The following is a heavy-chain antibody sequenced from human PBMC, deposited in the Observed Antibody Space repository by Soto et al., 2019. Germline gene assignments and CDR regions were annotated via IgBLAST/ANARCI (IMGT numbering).Heavy chain of an antibody. V-gene: IGHV1-69*13. D-gene: IGHD3-3*01. CDR2: IIPIFGTA. Sequence: ASVKVSCKASGGTFSSYAISWVRQAPGQGLEWMGGIIPIFGTANYAQKFQGRVTITADESTSTAYMELSSLRSEDTAVYYCARAPGSDFWSGYIYNWFDPWGQGTLVTVSS. CDR3: ARAPGSDFWSGYIYNWFDP. J-gene: IGHJ5*02. CDR1: GGTFSSYA.